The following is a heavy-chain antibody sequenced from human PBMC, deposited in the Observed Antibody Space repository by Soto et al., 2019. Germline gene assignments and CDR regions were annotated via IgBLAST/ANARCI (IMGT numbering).Heavy chain of an antibody. D-gene: IGHD2-21*02. J-gene: IGHJ6*02. CDR3: ARTPLFHLLFSAAIRPMDV. CDR1: GYTFTSYD. Sequence: QVQLVQSGAEVKKPGASVKVSCKASGYTFTSYDINWVRQATGQGLEWMGWMNPNSGNTGYAQKFQGRVTMTSNTSKSTAYMELSSLISEDTAVYYCARTPLFHLLFSAAIRPMDVWGQGTTVTVSS. V-gene: IGHV1-8*02. CDR2: MNPNSGNT.